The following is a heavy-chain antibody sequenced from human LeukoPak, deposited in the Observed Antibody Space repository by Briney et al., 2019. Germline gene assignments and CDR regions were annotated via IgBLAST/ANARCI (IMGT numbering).Heavy chain of an antibody. CDR3: AKERSTTTWYDH. J-gene: IGHJ4*02. CDR2: VSYDGSKK. D-gene: IGHD2-2*01. CDR1: GFTFRSFG. V-gene: IGHV3-30*18. Sequence: RGSLRLSCAASGFTFRSFGMHWVRQAPGKGPEWVAVVSYDGSKKFYGDSVKGRFTISRDNSKNTVYLQMNSLRAEDTALYYCAKERSTTTWYDHWGQGILVTVSS.